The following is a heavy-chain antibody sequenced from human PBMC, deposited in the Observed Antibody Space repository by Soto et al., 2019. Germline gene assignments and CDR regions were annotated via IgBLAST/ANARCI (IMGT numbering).Heavy chain of an antibody. V-gene: IGHV4-31*03. CDR3: ARNTVVAALNWFDP. Sequence: HSETPSLSCTVCGGSVCSGGYYWSWIHQHPGKGLEWIGYIYYSGSTYYNPSLKSRVTISVDTSKNQFSLKLSSVTAADTAVYYCARNTVVAALNWFDPWGQGTLVTVSS. CDR1: GGSVCSGGYY. J-gene: IGHJ5*02. CDR2: IYYSGST. D-gene: IGHD2-15*01.